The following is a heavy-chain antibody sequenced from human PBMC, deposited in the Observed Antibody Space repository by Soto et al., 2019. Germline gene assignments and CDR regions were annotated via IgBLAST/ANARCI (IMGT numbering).Heavy chain of an antibody. CDR2: ISWKDDK. D-gene: IGHD4-17*01. V-gene: IGHV2-5*01. CDR3: AHRYGGNFYRWYFDF. Sequence: QITLEESGPTLVKPTQTLALACTCSGFSLSTSGAGVGWIRQPAGKALEWLALISWKDDKRYNPGLKSRLSITKDTSKSQVVLTMTNVDPVDTATYFCAHRYGGNFYRWYFDFWGQETLVTVSS. J-gene: IGHJ4*02. CDR1: GFSLSTSGAG.